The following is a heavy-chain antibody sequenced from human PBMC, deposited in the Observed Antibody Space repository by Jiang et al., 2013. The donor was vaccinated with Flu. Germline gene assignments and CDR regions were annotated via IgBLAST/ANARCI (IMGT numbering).Heavy chain of an antibody. Sequence: GYTFTSYGISWVRQAPGQGLEWMGWISAYNGNTNYAQKLQGRVTMTTDTSTSTAYMELRSLRSDDTAVYYCARDLGLPDTIFGVVTPKGYFDYWGQGTLVTVSS. CDR3: ARDLGLPDTIFGVVTPKGYFDY. V-gene: IGHV1-18*01. D-gene: IGHD3-3*01. CDR1: GYTFTSYG. J-gene: IGHJ4*02. CDR2: ISAYNGNT.